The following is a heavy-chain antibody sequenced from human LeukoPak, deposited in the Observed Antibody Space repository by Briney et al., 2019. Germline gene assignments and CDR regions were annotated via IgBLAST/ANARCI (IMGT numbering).Heavy chain of an antibody. CDR3: ARVGGAVWLLRLRYFDY. CDR2: INHSGST. D-gene: IGHD3-22*01. CDR1: GGSFSGYY. Sequence: SETLSLTCAVYGGSFSGYYWSWIRQPPGKGLEWIGEINHSGSTNYNPSLKSRVTISVDTSKNQFSLKLSSVTAADTAVYYCARVGGAVWLLRLRYFDYWGQGTLVTVSS. J-gene: IGHJ4*02. V-gene: IGHV4-34*01.